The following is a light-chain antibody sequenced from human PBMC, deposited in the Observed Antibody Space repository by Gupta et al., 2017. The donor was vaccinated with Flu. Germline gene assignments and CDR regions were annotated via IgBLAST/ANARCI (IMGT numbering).Light chain of an antibody. V-gene: IGLV1-51*01. CDR3: GTWDSSRSAEV. CDR1: SSNIGNNY. Sequence: QSVLTQPPSVSAAPGPKVTISCSGSSSNIGNNYVSWYQQLPGTDPKLLMDDNNKRPSGIPDRFSGSKSGTSATRGTTGLQTGEEADDYCGTWDSSRSAEVFGGGTKLTVL. J-gene: IGLJ2*01. CDR2: DNN.